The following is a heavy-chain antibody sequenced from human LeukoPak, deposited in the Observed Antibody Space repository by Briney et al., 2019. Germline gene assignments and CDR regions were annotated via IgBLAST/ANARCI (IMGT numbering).Heavy chain of an antibody. CDR1: GYTFTSYD. J-gene: IGHJ4*02. CDR3: ARGSVRFLEWTPFDY. D-gene: IGHD3-3*01. V-gene: IGHV1-18*01. CDR2: ISAYNGNT. Sequence: ASVKVSCKASGYTFTSYDISWVRQAPGQGLEWMGWISAYNGNTNYAQKLQGRVTMTTDTSTSTAYMELRSLRSDDTAVYYCARGSVRFLEWTPFDYWGQGTPVTVSS.